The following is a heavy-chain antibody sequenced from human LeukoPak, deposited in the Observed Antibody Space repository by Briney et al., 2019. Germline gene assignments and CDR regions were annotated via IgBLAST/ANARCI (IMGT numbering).Heavy chain of an antibody. V-gene: IGHV2-5*01. CDR1: GFSLSTSGVG. CDR3: ALGEILESI. J-gene: IGHJ3*02. Sequence: SGPTLVKPTQTLTLTCTFSGFSLSTSGVGVGWIRQPPGKALEWLALIYWNDDKRYSPSLKSRLTITKDTSKNQVVLTMTNMEPVDTATYYCALGEILESIWGQGTMVTVSS. CDR2: IYWNDDK. D-gene: IGHD3-3*01.